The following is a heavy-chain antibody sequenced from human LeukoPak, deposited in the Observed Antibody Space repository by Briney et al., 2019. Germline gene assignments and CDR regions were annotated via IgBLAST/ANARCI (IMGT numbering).Heavy chain of an antibody. J-gene: IGHJ6*02. Sequence: ASVKESCKASGYTLTDYYMHWVRQAPGQGLEWMGWINPNSGGTNYAQKFQGRVTMTRDTSIITAYMELSRLRSDDTAVYYCARLGYCSRTSCRCYNYGMHDWGQGTMVTVSS. CDR1: GYTLTDYY. V-gene: IGHV1-2*02. CDR3: ARLGYCSRTSCRCYNYGMHD. CDR2: INPNSGGT. D-gene: IGHD2-2*01.